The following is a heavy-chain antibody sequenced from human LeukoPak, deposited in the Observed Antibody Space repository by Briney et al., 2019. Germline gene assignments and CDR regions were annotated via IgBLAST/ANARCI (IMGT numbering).Heavy chain of an antibody. Sequence: SVKVSCKASGGTFSSYAISWVRQAPGQGLEWMGGIIPIFGTANYAQKFQGRVTITADESTSTAYMELGSLRSEDTAVYYCARRQSGIKNAFDIWGQGTMVTVSS. V-gene: IGHV1-69*13. J-gene: IGHJ3*02. CDR1: GGTFSSYA. CDR2: IIPIFGTA. D-gene: IGHD1-26*01. CDR3: ARRQSGIKNAFDI.